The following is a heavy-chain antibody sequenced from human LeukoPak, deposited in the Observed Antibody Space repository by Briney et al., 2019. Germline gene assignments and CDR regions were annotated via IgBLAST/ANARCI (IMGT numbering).Heavy chain of an antibody. J-gene: IGHJ4*02. CDR2: IYYSGST. CDR3: ARSTAYCGGDCYSPSAPSLNFDY. Sequence: PSETLSLTCTVSGGSISSYYWSWIRQPPGKGLEWLGYIYYSGSTNYNPSLKSRVTISVDTSKNQFSLKLSSVTAADTAVYYCARSTAYCGGDCYSPSAPSLNFDYWGQGTLVTVSS. V-gene: IGHV4-59*01. CDR1: GGSISSYY. D-gene: IGHD2-21*02.